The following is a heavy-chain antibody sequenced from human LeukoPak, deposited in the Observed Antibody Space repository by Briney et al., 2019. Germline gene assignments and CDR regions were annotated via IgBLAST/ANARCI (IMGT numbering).Heavy chain of an antibody. CDR2: INGSGGST. CDR1: GFTFSSYA. V-gene: IGHV3-23*01. CDR3: AKDKQGWLQPSYNWFDP. J-gene: IGHJ5*02. D-gene: IGHD6-19*01. Sequence: GYLSLTSAASGFTFSSYAMSWVRQAPGKGLEWFSAINGSGGSTYYSDSVKGRCTISRDNSNHTLHLQMNSLRAEDTAVYFCAKDKQGWLQPSYNWFDPWGQGTTVTVSS.